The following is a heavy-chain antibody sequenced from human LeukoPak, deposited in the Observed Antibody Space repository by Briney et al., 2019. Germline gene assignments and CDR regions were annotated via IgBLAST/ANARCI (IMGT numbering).Heavy chain of an antibody. J-gene: IGHJ4*02. CDR3: ARDRHYSNC. D-gene: IGHD4-11*01. CDR1: GFTFSTYI. CDR2: ITTASDYI. Sequence: GGSLRLSCAASGFTFSTYIMNWVRQAPGKGLEWVSSITTASDYIYYADSVKGRFTISRDNAKNSLYLQMDSLRTEDTAVYYCARDRHYSNCWGQGALVTVSS. V-gene: IGHV3-21*01.